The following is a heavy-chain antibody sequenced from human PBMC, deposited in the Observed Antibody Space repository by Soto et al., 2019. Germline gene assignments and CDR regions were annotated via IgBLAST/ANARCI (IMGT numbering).Heavy chain of an antibody. Sequence: SATLSLTCPVSGGFVDSDTHSWSWIRQTPGKRLEWIGFIYSGGSTKNPSLRSRVTMSVDTSKNQFSLKLRSVIVADTAVYHCARFVRSCSATTCSTRADVWGPGITVTVS. J-gene: IGHJ6*02. V-gene: IGHV4-61*01. CDR2: IYSGGST. CDR1: GGFVDSDTHS. CDR3: ARFVRSCSATTCSTRADV. D-gene: IGHD2-15*01.